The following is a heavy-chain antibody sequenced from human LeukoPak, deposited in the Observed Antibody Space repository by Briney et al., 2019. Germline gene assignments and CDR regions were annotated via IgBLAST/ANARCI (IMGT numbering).Heavy chain of an antibody. CDR1: GYTFTSYY. CDR3: ARARAGYSYDDAFDI. J-gene: IGHJ3*02. D-gene: IGHD5-18*01. Sequence: ASVKVSCKASGYTFTSYYMHWVRQAPGQGLEWMGGIIPIFGTANYAQKFQGRVTITADESTSTAYMELSSLRSEDTAVYYCARARAGYSYDDAFDIWGQGAMVTVSS. V-gene: IGHV1-69*13. CDR2: IIPIFGTA.